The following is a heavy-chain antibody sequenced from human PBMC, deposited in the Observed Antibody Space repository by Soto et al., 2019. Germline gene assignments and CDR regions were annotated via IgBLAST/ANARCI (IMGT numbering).Heavy chain of an antibody. D-gene: IGHD2-8*01. V-gene: IGHV3-43*01. CDR1: GFTFDDYT. CDR3: AKDIERYCTNGVCSGLDY. J-gene: IGHJ4*02. Sequence: DVQLVESGGVVVQPGGSLRLSCAASGFTFDDYTMHWVRQAPGKGLEWVSLISWDGGSTYYADSVKGRFTISRDNSKNSLYLQMNSLRTEDTALYYCAKDIERYCTNGVCSGLDYWGQGTLVTVSS. CDR2: ISWDGGST.